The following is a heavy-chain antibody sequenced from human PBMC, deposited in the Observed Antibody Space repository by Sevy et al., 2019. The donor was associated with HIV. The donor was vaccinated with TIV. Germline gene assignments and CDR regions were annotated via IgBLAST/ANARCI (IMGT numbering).Heavy chain of an antibody. J-gene: IGHJ4*02. CDR3: ATGLGKSDFGY. V-gene: IGHV3-15*05. CDR2: IKSKTDGGTR. D-gene: IGHD3-9*01. CDR1: GFTFSNAW. Sequence: GGSLRLSCAASGFTFSNAWMSWVRQAPGKGLEWVGRIKSKTDGGTRDLAAPVKVRIIISRDDSGNTLYLQMNSLKIEDTGVYYCATGLGKSDFGYWGQGTLVTVSS.